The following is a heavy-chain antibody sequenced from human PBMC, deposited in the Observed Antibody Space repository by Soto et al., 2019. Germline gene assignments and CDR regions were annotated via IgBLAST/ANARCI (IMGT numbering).Heavy chain of an antibody. CDR2: IYSGGST. CDR3: ARGLNDFWSGYYYFDY. D-gene: IGHD3-3*01. Sequence: GGSLRLSCAASGFTVSSNYMSWVRQAPGKGLEWVSVIYSGGSTYYADSVKGRFTISRDNSKNTLYLQMNSLRAEDTAVYYCARGLNDFWSGYYYFDYWGQGTLVTVSS. J-gene: IGHJ4*02. V-gene: IGHV3-66*01. CDR1: GFTVSSNY.